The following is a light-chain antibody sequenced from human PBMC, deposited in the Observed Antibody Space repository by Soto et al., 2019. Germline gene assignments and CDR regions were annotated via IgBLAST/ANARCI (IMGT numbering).Light chain of an antibody. CDR2: GAS. CDR1: QSISDT. J-gene: IGKJ1*01. V-gene: IGKV3-15*01. CDR3: QQYDNWPWT. Sequence: EIVMTHSPATLSVSPWGRATLSFRASQSISDTLAWYQQKPGQAPRLLIHGASTRATGFPARFSGSGSGTDFTLTISSLQSEDFAVYYCQQYDNWPWTFGQGTKVDI.